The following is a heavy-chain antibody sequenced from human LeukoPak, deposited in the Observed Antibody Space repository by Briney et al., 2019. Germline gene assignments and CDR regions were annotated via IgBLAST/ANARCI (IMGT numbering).Heavy chain of an antibody. CDR1: GFTFDDYA. V-gene: IGHV3-43*02. CDR2: ISGDGGST. Sequence: GGSLGLSCAASGFTFDDYAMHWVRQAPGKGLEWVSLISGDGGSTYYADSVKGRFTISRDNSKNSLFLQMNSLTTEDTAFYYCAKDIHDRGYADYWGQGTLVTVSS. CDR3: AKDIHDRGYADY. D-gene: IGHD3-22*01. J-gene: IGHJ4*02.